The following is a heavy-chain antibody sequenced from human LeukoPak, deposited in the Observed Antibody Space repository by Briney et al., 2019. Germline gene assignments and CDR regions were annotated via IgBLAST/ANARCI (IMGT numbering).Heavy chain of an antibody. CDR3: AREYTGIAEYYFDY. J-gene: IGHJ4*02. D-gene: IGHD6-13*01. V-gene: IGHV4-4*07. CDR1: GGSISSYY. Sequence: SETLSLTCTVSGGSISSYYWSWIRQPAGKGLEWIGRIYTSGSTNYNPSLKSRVTMSVDTTKNQFSLKLSSVTAADTAVYYCAREYTGIAEYYFDYWGQGTLVTVSS. CDR2: IYTSGST.